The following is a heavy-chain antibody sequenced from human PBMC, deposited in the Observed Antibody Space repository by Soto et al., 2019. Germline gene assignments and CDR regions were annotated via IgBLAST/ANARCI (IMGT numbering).Heavy chain of an antibody. D-gene: IGHD2-15*01. V-gene: IGHV1-69*05. CDR2: IIPIFGTA. Sequence: QVQLVQSGAEVKKPGSSVKVSCKASGGTFSSYGISWVRQAPGQGLEWMGGIIPIFGTANYAQKFQGRVTXTXDXGTSTAYMELSSLRSDDTAAYYCARDSRFCTGYFDSWGQGTLVTVSS. CDR3: ARDSRFCTGYFDS. CDR1: GGTFSSYG. J-gene: IGHJ4*02.